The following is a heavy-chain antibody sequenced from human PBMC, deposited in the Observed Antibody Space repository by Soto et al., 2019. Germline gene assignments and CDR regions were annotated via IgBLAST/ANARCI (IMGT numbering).Heavy chain of an antibody. V-gene: IGHV1-18*01. CDR3: ARDVRLDCSSASCYYYYGMDV. CDR2: VSPYSVDT. J-gene: IGHJ6*02. D-gene: IGHD2-2*01. CDR1: GYTFTSYG. Sequence: ASVKVSCKASGYTFTSYGISWVRQAPGQGLEWMAWVSPYSVDTNYARKVQGRITMTTDTSTSTAYMELGSLRSDDTAVYYCARDVRLDCSSASCYYYYGMDVWGQGTTVTVSS.